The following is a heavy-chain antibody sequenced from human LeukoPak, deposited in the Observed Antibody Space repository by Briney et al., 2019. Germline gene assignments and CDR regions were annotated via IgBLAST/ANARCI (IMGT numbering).Heavy chain of an antibody. V-gene: IGHV3-48*03. D-gene: IGHD2-21*01. CDR1: GFTFSNYE. Sequence: PGGSLRLSCTASGFTFSNYEVSWVRQTPRKGLERVSHIYTDNNIKEADAVKGRFTISRDNAKNSLYLQMNSLRAEDTAVYYCARASNSPFDYWGQGTLVTVSS. CDR2: IYTDNNI. CDR3: ARASNSPFDY. J-gene: IGHJ4*02.